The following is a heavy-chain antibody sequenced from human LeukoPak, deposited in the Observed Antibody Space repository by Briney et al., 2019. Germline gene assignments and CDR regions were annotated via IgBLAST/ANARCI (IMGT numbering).Heavy chain of an antibody. CDR2: IYSSGST. D-gene: IGHD1-26*01. CDR3: ARGGSGTYYHY. Sequence: SETLSLTCTVPGGSITSYIYSWIRQPPGKGLEWIGYIYSSGSTNYNPSLKSRVTISVDTTKNQFSLKLSSVTAADTAVYYCARGGSGTYYHYWGQGTLVTVSS. J-gene: IGHJ4*02. CDR1: GGSITSYI. V-gene: IGHV4-59*01.